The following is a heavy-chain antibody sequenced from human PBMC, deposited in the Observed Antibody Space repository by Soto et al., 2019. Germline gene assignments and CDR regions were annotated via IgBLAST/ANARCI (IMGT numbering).Heavy chain of an antibody. J-gene: IGHJ6*02. CDR1: GYSFTSYW. V-gene: IGHV5-51*01. CDR3: ARSASAGKYYYRLYV. CDR2: IYPGDSDT. Sequence: PGESLKISCKGSGYSFTSYWIGWVRQMPGKGLEWMGIIYPGDSDTRYSPSFQGQVTISADKSITTAYLQWSSLKASDTAMYYCARSASAGKYYYRLYVWAQRTTVPFSS.